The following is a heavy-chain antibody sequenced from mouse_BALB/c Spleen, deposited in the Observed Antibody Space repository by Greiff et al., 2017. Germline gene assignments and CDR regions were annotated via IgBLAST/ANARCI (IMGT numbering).Heavy chain of an antibody. CDR1: GFTFSSYG. CDR3: ARRGWSLSGAMDD. D-gene: IGHD2-3*01. V-gene: IGHV5-6*01. Sequence: DVHLVESGGDLVKPGGSLKLSCAASGFTFSSYGMSWVRQTPDKRLEWVATISSGGSYTYYPDSVKGRFPISRDNAKNTLYLQMRSLKSEDTAMYYCARRGWSLSGAMDDWGQGTSGTVSS. J-gene: IGHJ4*01. CDR2: ISSGGSYT.